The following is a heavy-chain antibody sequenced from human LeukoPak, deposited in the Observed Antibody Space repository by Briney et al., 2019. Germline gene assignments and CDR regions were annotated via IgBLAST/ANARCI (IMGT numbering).Heavy chain of an antibody. CDR2: INHSGST. D-gene: IGHD3-16*01. CDR1: GDSISRGHYY. Sequence: SQTLSLTCTVSGDSISRGHYYWSWIRQHPGKGLEWIGEINHSGSTNYNPSLKSRVTISVDTSKNQFSLKLSSVTAADTAVYYCARVYTYSGALDYWGQGTLVTVSS. J-gene: IGHJ4*02. V-gene: IGHV4-30-4*08. CDR3: ARVYTYSGALDY.